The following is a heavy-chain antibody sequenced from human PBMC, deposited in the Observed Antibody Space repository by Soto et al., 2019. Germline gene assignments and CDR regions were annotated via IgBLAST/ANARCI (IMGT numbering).Heavy chain of an antibody. CDR2: INHSGSI. D-gene: IGHD2-2*01. V-gene: IGHV4-34*01. Sequence: PSETLSLTCAVYGGSFSGYYWSWIRQPPGKGLEWIGEINHSGSINYNPSLKSRVTISVDTSKNQFSLKLSSVTAADTAVYYCARTIVVVPAAMAEFDYWGQGTLVTVSS. CDR3: ARTIVVVPAAMAEFDY. J-gene: IGHJ4*02. CDR1: GGSFSGYY.